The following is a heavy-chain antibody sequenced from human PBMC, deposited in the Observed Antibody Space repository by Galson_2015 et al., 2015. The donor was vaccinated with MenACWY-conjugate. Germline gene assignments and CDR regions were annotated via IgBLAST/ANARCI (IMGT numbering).Heavy chain of an antibody. V-gene: IGHV5-51*01. J-gene: IGHJ4*02. D-gene: IGHD2-15*01. Sequence: QSGAEVKKPGESLQISCRGSGSSFTTYWIGWVRQMPGKGLEWMGIIWPGDSETRYSPSFQGQVTISVDKSNSPSYLQWSSLEASDTAMYYCARLGYCSGITCYLSYWGQGTLVTVAS. CDR1: GSSFTTYW. CDR2: IWPGDSET. CDR3: ARLGYCSGITCYLSY.